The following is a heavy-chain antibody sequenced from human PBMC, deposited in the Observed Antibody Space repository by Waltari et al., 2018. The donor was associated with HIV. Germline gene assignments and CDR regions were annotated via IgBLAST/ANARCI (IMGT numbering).Heavy chain of an antibody. J-gene: IGHJ2*01. Sequence: QVELQESGPGLVKPSDTLSLTCTVSDGSMSNHYWSWIRQSPGKGLAWIGYIYYSGTTKYNPSLRSRVTISVDTSKKQFSLKLTSVTAADTAVYYCARGSGLKVTLDWYFDVWGRGTLVTVSS. CDR2: IYYSGTT. CDR1: DGSMSNHY. V-gene: IGHV4-59*11. CDR3: ARGSGLKVTLDWYFDV.